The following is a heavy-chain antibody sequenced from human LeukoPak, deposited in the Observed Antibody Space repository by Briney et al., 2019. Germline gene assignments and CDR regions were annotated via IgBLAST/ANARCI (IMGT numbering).Heavy chain of an antibody. CDR2: ISYDGSNK. CDR3: ARGVTTHSFVDY. D-gene: IGHD4-17*01. J-gene: IGHJ4*02. CDR1: GFTFSNYG. V-gene: IGHV3-30*03. Sequence: GGSLRLSCAASGFTFSNYGIHWVRQAPGKGLEWVAVISYDGSNKYYADSVKGRFTISRDNSKNTLYLQMNSLRAEDTAVYYCARGVTTHSFVDYWGQGTLVTVSS.